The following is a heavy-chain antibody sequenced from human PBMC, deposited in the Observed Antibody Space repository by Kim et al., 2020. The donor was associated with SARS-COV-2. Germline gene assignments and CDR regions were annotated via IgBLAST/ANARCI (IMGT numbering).Heavy chain of an antibody. D-gene: IGHD3-22*01. V-gene: IGHV1-18*01. J-gene: IGHJ6*02. CDR3: ARDRPTKWLWRQSEYYYYGMDV. CDR2: ISAYNGNT. CDR1: GYTFTSYG. Sequence: ASVKVSCKASGYTFTSYGISWVRQAPGQGLEWMGWISAYNGNTNYAQKLQGRVTMTTDTSTSTAYMELRSLRSDDTAVYYCARDRPTKWLWRQSEYYYYGMDVWGQGTTVTVSS.